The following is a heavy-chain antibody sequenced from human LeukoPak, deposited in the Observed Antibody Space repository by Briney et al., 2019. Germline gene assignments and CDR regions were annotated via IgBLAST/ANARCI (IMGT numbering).Heavy chain of an antibody. CDR2: ISGSGGST. J-gene: IGHJ4*02. D-gene: IGHD6-19*01. CDR3: ARDPGAGTWEGTFDY. CDR1: GFTFSSYA. V-gene: IGHV3-23*01. Sequence: PGGSLRLSCAASGFTFSSYAMSWVRQAPGKGLEWVSAISGSGGSTYYADSVKGRFTISRDNSKNTLYLQMNSLRAEDTAVYYCARDPGAGTWEGTFDYWGQGTLVPVSS.